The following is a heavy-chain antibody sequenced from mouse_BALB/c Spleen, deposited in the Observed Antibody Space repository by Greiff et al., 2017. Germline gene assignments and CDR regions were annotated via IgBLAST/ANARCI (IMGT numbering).Heavy chain of an antibody. CDR2: IRNKANGYTT. V-gene: IGHV7-3*02. Sequence: EVQRVESGGGLVQPGGSLRLSCATSGFTFTDYYMSWVRQPPGKALEWLGFIRNKANGYTTEYSASVKGRFTISRDNSQSILYLQMNTLRAEDSATYYCARDILDYYAMDYWGQGTSVTVSS. CDR3: ARDILDYYAMDY. J-gene: IGHJ4*01. CDR1: GFTFTDYY.